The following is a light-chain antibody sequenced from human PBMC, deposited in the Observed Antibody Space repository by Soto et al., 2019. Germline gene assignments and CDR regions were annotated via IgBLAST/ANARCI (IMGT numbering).Light chain of an antibody. CDR2: AAS. CDR1: QGIDNY. Sequence: DIQMTQSPSSLSASVGDRVIITCRASQGIDNYLAWYQQRPGKVPKLLIYAASTLQSGVPSRFSGSGSGTEFTLTISSLQPEDVASYYCQKYEGGPLTFGGGTRVEIK. J-gene: IGKJ4*01. V-gene: IGKV1-27*01. CDR3: QKYEGGPLT.